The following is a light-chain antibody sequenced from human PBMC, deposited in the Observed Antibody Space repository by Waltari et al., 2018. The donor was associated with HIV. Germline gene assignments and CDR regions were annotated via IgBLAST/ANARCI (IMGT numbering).Light chain of an antibody. J-gene: IGLJ2*01. CDR2: DDS. CDR3: QVWDTSSSHAV. V-gene: IGLV3-21*04. Sequence: SYVLTQPPSVSVAPGKTANITCGGNNIGSISVHWYQQKTGQATVLVIYDDSDRHSGIAERFSGSNSGNTATLTISRVEAGDEADYSCQVWDTSSSHAVFGGGTRLTVL. CDR1: NIGSIS.